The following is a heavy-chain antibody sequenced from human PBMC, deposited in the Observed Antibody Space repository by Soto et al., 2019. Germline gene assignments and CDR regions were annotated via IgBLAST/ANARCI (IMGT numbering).Heavy chain of an antibody. D-gene: IGHD6-13*01. V-gene: IGHV3-7*05. J-gene: IGHJ4*02. CDR2: IKYDGREK. CDR1: GFTFSDYW. CDR3: ARDGVAPGLYFDH. Sequence: EVQLVESGGGLVHLGGSLGLSCAASGFTFSDYWMNWVRQTPGKRLEWVASIKYDGREKKYVDSVKGRFTISRDNAKNSVYLQVASLRAEDTAVYYCARDGVAPGLYFDHWGQGTPVTVSS.